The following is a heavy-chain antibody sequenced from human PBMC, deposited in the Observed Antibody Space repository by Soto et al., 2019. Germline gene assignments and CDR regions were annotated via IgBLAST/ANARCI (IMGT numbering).Heavy chain of an antibody. J-gene: IGHJ6*02. CDR2: INQYVSEK. CDR3: ASLGRHG. Sequence: PGGSLRLSCAASGFSFSDSWMDWVRQAPGKGPEWVANINQYVSEKNYVDSVKGRFTISRDNAKNSLYLQMNSLRVEDTAVYYCASLGRHGWGQGTRVTVSS. V-gene: IGHV3-7*01. CDR1: GFSFSDSW. D-gene: IGHD3-16*01.